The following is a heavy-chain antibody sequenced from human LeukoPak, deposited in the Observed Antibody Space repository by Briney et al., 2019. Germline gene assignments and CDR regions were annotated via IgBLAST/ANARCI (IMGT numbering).Heavy chain of an antibody. Sequence: GGTLRLSCAASGLTFINYDMNWVRQAPGKGLEWVSAISGSGGSTYYTDSVKGRFTISRDNSKNTLYLQMNTLRAEDTAIYYCAKRISGYSSSWYYMDVWGKGTTVTIPS. V-gene: IGHV3-23*01. D-gene: IGHD6-13*01. CDR2: ISGSGGST. CDR3: AKRISGYSSSWYYMDV. J-gene: IGHJ6*03. CDR1: GLTFINYD.